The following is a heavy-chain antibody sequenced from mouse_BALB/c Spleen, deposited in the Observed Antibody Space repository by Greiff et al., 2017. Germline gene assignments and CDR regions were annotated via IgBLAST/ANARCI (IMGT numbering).Heavy chain of an antibody. J-gene: IGHJ1*01. CDR1: GFTFNTYA. D-gene: IGHD1-1*01. V-gene: IGHV10-1*02. CDR3: VRFTTVNWYFDV. CDR2: IRSKSNNYAT. Sequence: EVQLVESGGGLVQPKGSLKLSCAASGFTFNTYAMNWVRQAPGKGLEWVARIRSKSNNYATYYADSVKDRFTISRDDSQSMLYLQMNNLKTEDTAMYYCVRFTTVNWYFDVWGAGTTVTVSS.